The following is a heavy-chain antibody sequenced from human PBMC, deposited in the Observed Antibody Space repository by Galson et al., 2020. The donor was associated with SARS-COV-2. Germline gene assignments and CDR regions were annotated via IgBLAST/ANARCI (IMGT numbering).Heavy chain of an antibody. CDR2: IYYSGST. CDR3: ARAKRITIFGVVNWFDP. V-gene: IGHV4-30-4*01. CDR1: GGSIRSGDYS. J-gene: IGHJ5*02. D-gene: IGHD3-3*01. Sequence: TSESLSLPCTVSGGSIRSGDYSWSWLRQPPGKGLEWIGNIYYSGSTYYNPSLKSRVTISVDTSKNQFSLKLSSVTAADTAVYYCARAKRITIFGVVNWFDPWGQGTLVTVSS.